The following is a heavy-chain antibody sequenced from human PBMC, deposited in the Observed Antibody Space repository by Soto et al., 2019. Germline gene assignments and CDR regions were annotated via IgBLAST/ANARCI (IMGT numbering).Heavy chain of an antibody. V-gene: IGHV3-23*01. CDR1: GFTFSIYD. D-gene: IGHD5-12*01. CDR2: ISASGSSP. CDR3: AKSYGYNHGFDP. J-gene: IGHJ5*02. Sequence: PGRSLRLSCAASGFTFSIYDMRWVRQAPGKGLEWVSGISASGSSPYYADSVKGRFTISRDNSKNTLYLQMNSLRAEDTAVYFCAKSYGYNHGFDPWGQGTLVTVSS.